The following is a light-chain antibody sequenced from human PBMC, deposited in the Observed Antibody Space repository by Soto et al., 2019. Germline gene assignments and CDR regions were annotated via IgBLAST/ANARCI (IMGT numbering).Light chain of an antibody. CDR3: QQYGSSPYT. CDR2: GSS. J-gene: IGKJ2*01. Sequence: EIVLTQSPGTLSLSPGERATLSCRASESVRSRYLAWYQQRPGQAPRLLIYGSSSRATGIPDKFSGSGSGTDFTLTIPRLEPEDFAVYYCQQYGSSPYTFGQGTKLEIK. CDR1: ESVRSRY. V-gene: IGKV3-20*01.